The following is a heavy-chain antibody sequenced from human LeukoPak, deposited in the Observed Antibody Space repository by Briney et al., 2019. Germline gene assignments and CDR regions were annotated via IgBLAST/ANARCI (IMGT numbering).Heavy chain of an antibody. Sequence: GGSLRLSCAASGFTVSGHPMSWVRQAPGKGLEWVSVIYRGGNTYYADSVKGRFTISTDNSKNTLYLQMNSLRTEDTAVYYCTTARGSDLQYFQHWGQGTLVTVSS. D-gene: IGHD1-26*01. CDR1: GFTVSGHP. J-gene: IGHJ1*01. V-gene: IGHV3-53*01. CDR2: IYRGGNT. CDR3: TTARGSDLQYFQH.